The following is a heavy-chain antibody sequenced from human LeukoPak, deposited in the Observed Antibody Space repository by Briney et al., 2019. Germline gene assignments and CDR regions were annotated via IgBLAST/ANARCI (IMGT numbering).Heavy chain of an antibody. D-gene: IGHD5-18*01. J-gene: IGHJ5*02. V-gene: IGHV4-39*01. CDR3: ARSGYSYGYWLANWFDP. CDR1: GGSISSSSYY. Sequence: SETLSLTCTVSGGSISSSSYYWGWIRQPPGKGLEWIGSIYYSGSTYYNPSLKRRVTISVDTSKNQFSLNLSSVTAADTAVYYCARSGYSYGYWLANWFDPWGQGTLVTVSS. CDR2: IYYSGST.